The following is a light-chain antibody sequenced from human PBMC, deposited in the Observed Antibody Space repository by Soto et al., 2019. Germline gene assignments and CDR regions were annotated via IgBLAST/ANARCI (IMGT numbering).Light chain of an antibody. J-gene: IGLJ1*01. CDR3: SSYTSSRTYV. CDR1: SSDVGGYNY. V-gene: IGLV2-14*01. CDR2: DVS. Sequence: QSALTQPASVSGSPGQSITIACTGTSSDVGGYNYVSWYQQYPGKAPRLVISDVSNRPSGVSNRFSGSKSGNSASLTISGLQAEDEADYYCSSYTSSRTYVFGNGTKVTV.